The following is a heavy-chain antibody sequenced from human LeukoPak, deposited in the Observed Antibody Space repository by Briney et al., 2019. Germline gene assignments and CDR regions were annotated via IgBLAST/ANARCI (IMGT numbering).Heavy chain of an antibody. D-gene: IGHD1-20*01. J-gene: IGHJ6*02. Sequence: GESLKISCKGSGYSFSNYWIAWVRQMPGKGLEWMGVIYPGDSKTAYSPSFQGQVTISADKSISTAYLHSSSLKASDTAMYYCARHALSLTGTTTSGMDVWGQGTTVTVSS. CDR1: GYSFSNYW. CDR2: IYPGDSKT. V-gene: IGHV5-51*01. CDR3: ARHALSLTGTTTSGMDV.